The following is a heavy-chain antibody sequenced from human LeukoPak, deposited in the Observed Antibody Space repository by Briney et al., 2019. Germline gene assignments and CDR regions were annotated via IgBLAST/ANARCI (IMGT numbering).Heavy chain of an antibody. CDR1: GFTVRSNE. D-gene: IGHD6-19*01. V-gene: IGHV3-48*03. J-gene: IGHJ3*02. Sequence: QPGGSLRLSCAASGFTVRSNEMNWVRQAPGKGLEWLSYISSSGSTIHYVDSVKGRFTISRDNAKNSLFLQMNSLRAEDTAVYYCASGVHYTSGWIDIWGQGTMVTVSS. CDR2: ISSSGSTI. CDR3: ASGVHYTSGWIDI.